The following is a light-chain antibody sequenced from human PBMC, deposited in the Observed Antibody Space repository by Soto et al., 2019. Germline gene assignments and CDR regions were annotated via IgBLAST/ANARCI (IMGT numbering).Light chain of an antibody. CDR1: SSDVGGYNY. J-gene: IGLJ1*01. CDR2: EVS. V-gene: IGLV2-8*01. Sequence: QSVLAQPPSASGSPGQSVTISCAGTSSDVGGYNYVSWYQQYPGKVPKLMIYEVSERPSGVPDRFSGSKSGNTASLTISGLQAEDEADYYCSSYTSSSTPSVFGTGTKVTVL. CDR3: SSYTSSSTPSV.